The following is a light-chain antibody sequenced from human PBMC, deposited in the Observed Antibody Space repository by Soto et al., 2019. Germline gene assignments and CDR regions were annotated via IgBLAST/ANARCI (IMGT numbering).Light chain of an antibody. CDR3: QPYYSHPPLP. CDR1: QNITNN. J-gene: IGKJ5*01. V-gene: IGKV1-33*01. CDR2: HAS. Sequence: EIRKKQRPSTLYATIGDRVTITCQASQNITNNLSWYQQKPGKAPNLLIYHASKLAKGVTSRFSGSGSGTVFSFIITCVQGEELPTYYCQPYYSHPPLPSGQGTLVEI.